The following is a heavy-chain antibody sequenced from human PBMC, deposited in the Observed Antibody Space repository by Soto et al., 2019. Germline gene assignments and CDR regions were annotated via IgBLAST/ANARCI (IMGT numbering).Heavy chain of an antibody. CDR3: ARKHSLDYIRWGLDP. CDR1: GYTFSDNE. D-gene: IGHD4-4*01. V-gene: IGHV1-2*02. J-gene: IGHJ5*02. Sequence: ASVKVSCKASGYTFSDNEIHWVRRAPGQGLEWMGRINPKSDDTNYAQKFQGRVTMTRDTSIDTAYLELTGLTSDDTATYYCARKHSLDYIRWGLDPWGQGTLVTVSS. CDR2: INPKSDDT.